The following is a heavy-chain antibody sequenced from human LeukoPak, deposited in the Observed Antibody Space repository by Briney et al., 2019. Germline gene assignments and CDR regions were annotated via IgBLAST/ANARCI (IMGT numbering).Heavy chain of an antibody. Sequence: ASVKVSCKASGYTFTSYYMHWVRQAPGQGLEWMGIVNPSGGSTSYAQKFQGRVTMTRDTSISTAYMELSRLRSDDTAVYYCARRLGYCSGGSCYSGIYNWFDPWGQGTLVTVSS. J-gene: IGHJ5*02. CDR2: VNPSGGST. CDR1: GYTFTSYY. V-gene: IGHV1-46*01. D-gene: IGHD2-15*01. CDR3: ARRLGYCSGGSCYSGIYNWFDP.